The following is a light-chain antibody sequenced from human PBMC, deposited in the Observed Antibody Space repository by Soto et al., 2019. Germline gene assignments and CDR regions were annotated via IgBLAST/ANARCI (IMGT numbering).Light chain of an antibody. V-gene: IGLV3-21*03. CDR2: AES. J-gene: IGLJ2*01. CDR3: QVWDNTYHVF. CDR1: NIGRKS. Sequence: SYELTQPPSLSEAPGKTATITCGGSNIGRKSVHRYQQQPGQSPLLVGYAESDRPSGIPERFSGSKSGNTATLTITGVEAGDKADYYCQVWDNTYHVFFGGGTKLTVL.